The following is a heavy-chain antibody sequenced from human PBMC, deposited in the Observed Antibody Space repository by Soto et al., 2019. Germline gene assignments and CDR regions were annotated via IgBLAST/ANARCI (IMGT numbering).Heavy chain of an antibody. CDR3: ARDADILTGSDAFDI. Sequence: GGSLRLSCAASGFTFGASALQWVRQASGKGLEWLGRIGSRGETYATTYAASVKGRFTISRDNAKNSLYLQMNSLRAEDTAVYYCARDADILTGSDAFDIRGQGTMVTVSS. CDR1: GFTFGASA. J-gene: IGHJ3*02. V-gene: IGHV3-73*01. CDR2: IGSRGETYAT. D-gene: IGHD3-9*01.